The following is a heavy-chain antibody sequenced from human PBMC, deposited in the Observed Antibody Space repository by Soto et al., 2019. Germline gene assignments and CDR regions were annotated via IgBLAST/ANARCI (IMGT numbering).Heavy chain of an antibody. CDR1: GFTFSNYW. Sequence: EVQLVESGEGLVQPGGSLTLSCAASGFTFSNYWMHWVRQAPGKGLVWVSRINSGGSSTSYADSVKGRFTISRDNARNTLYVQMNSLRVEDTAVYYCARAGDRGYEPDDWGQGTLVTVSS. J-gene: IGHJ4*02. V-gene: IGHV3-74*01. D-gene: IGHD5-12*01. CDR3: ARAGDRGYEPDD. CDR2: INSGGSST.